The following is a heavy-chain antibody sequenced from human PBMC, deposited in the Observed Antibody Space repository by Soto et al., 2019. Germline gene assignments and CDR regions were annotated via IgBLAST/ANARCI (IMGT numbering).Heavy chain of an antibody. CDR1: GFTFSSYS. J-gene: IGHJ5*02. Sequence: GGSLRLSCAASGFTFSSYSMNWVRQAPGKGLEWVSSIGGSSDSISYADSVKGRFTISRDNAQMSLYLQMSSLRAEDTAVYYCARELYGDYPIDPWGQGTPVT. V-gene: IGHV3-21*01. CDR3: ARELYGDYPIDP. CDR2: IGGSSDSI. D-gene: IGHD4-17*01.